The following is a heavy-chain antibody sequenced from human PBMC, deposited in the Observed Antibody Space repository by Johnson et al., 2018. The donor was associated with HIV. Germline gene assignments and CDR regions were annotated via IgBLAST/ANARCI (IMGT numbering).Heavy chain of an antibody. J-gene: IGHJ3*02. CDR3: ASDKGNYDILTGYYNVGAFDI. D-gene: IGHD3-9*01. CDR2: ISYDGSNK. V-gene: IGHV3-30*04. CDR1: GFTFSSYA. Sequence: QVHLVESGGGVVQPGRSLRLSCAASGFTFSSYAMHWVRQAPGKGLEWVAVISYDGSNKYYADSVKGRFTISRDNSKNTLYLQMNSLRAEDTAVYYCASDKGNYDILTGYYNVGAFDIWGQGTMVTVAS.